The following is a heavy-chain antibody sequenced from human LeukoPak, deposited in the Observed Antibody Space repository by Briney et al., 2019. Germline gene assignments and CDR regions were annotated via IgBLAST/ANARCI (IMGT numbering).Heavy chain of an antibody. CDR1: GGSVSSSSYC. V-gene: IGHV4-39*01. D-gene: IGHD2-15*01. CDR2: ICYSGST. Sequence: SETLSLTCTVSGGSVSSSSYCWGWIRQPPGKGLEWIGTICYSGSTFYNPSLKSRVTISVDTSKNQFSLRLSSVTAADTAVYYCARSVYIVVEYYFDCWGQGALVTVSS. J-gene: IGHJ4*02. CDR3: ARSVYIVVEYYFDC.